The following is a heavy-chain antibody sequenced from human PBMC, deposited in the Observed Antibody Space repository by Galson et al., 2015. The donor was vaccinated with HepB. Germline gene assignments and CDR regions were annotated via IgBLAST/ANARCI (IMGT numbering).Heavy chain of an antibody. CDR3: ARERIKADYYYDSSGYYRYYFDY. Sequence: SVKVSCKASGGTFSSYTISWVRQAPGQGLEWMGRIIPILGIANYAQKFQGRVTITADKSTSTAYMELSSLRSEDTAVYYCARERIKADYYYDSSGYYRYYFDYWGQGTLVTVSS. J-gene: IGHJ4*02. D-gene: IGHD3-22*01. CDR1: GGTFSSYT. V-gene: IGHV1-69*04. CDR2: IIPILGIA.